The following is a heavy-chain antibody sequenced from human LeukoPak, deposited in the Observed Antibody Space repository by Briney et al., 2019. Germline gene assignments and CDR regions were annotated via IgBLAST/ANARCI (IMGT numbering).Heavy chain of an antibody. CDR1: GFTFSRYG. J-gene: IGHJ3*02. CDR3: AKEAHYDYVWGSDRREDAFDI. CDR2: ISNNGSNK. D-gene: IGHD3-16*02. Sequence: LGGSLRLSRTASGFTFSRYGMHWVRQAPGKGLEWVAVISNNGSNKYYADSVKGRFSISRDNSKNTLYLQMNSLTAEDTAVYYCAKEAHYDYVWGSDRREDAFDIWGQGTMVSVSS. V-gene: IGHV3-30*18.